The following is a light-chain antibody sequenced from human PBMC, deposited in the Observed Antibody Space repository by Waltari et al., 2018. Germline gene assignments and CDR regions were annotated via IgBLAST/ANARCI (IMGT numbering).Light chain of an antibody. CDR3: MQALQFPST. Sequence: DIVMTQFPLSLPVTPGEPASISCRSSQSLLHSNGYNYLDWYLQRPGQSPQLLIFLGSHRAAGVSDRFSGSGSGTDFTLKISTVEAEDVGVYYYMQALQFPSTFGQGTKLEI. CDR1: QSLLHSNGYNY. J-gene: IGKJ2*02. V-gene: IGKV2-28*01. CDR2: LGS.